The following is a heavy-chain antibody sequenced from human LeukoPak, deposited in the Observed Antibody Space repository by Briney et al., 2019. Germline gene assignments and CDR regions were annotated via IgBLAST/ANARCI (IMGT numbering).Heavy chain of an antibody. J-gene: IGHJ4*02. D-gene: IGHD4-23*01. CDR3: ARTTVVAKYFDY. CDR1: VDSIGSGCYY. V-gene: IGHV4-31*03. CDR2: IYYSGST. Sequence: SETLSLTCTVSVDSIGSGCYYWSWIRQHPGRGLELIGYIYYSGSTYYNPSLKSRLTISVDTSKNQFSLKLSSVTAADTAVYYCARTTVVAKYFDYWGQGTLVTVSS.